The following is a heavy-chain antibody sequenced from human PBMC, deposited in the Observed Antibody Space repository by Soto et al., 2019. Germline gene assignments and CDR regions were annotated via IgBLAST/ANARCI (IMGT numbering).Heavy chain of an antibody. CDR2: ISAYNGNT. J-gene: IGHJ4*02. V-gene: IGHV1-18*01. D-gene: IGHD2-8*01. CDR3: ASLMGSTVEYYFDY. Sequence: GASVKVSCKASGYTFTSYGISWVRQAPGQGLEWMGWISAYNGNTNYAQKLQGRVTMTTDTSTSTAYMELRSLRSDDTAVYYCASLMGSTVEYYFDYWGQGTLVTVSS. CDR1: GYTFTSYG.